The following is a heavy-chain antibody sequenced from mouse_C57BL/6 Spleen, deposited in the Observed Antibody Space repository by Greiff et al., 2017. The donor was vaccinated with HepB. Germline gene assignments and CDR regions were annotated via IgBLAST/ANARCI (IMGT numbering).Heavy chain of an antibody. CDR2: INPGSGGT. CDR1: GYAFTNYL. CDR3: ARSRYYYGSSYDYAMDY. D-gene: IGHD1-1*01. J-gene: IGHJ4*01. V-gene: IGHV1-54*01. Sequence: LQESGAELVRPGTSVKVSCKASGYAFTNYLIEWVKQRPGQGLEWIGVINPGSGGTNYNEKFKGKATLTADKSSSTAYMQLSSLTSEDSAVYFCARSRYYYGSSYDYAMDYWGQGTSVTVSS.